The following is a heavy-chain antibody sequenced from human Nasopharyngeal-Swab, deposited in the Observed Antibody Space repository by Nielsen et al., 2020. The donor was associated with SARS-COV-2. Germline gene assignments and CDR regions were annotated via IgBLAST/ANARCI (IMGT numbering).Heavy chain of an antibody. Sequence: SVKVSCKASGGTFSSYAIRWVRQAPGQGLEWMGGIIPIFGTANYAQKFQGRVTITADESTSTAYMELSSLRSEDTAVYYCARDNCSGGSCYPRYFDLWGRGTLVTVS. CDR1: GGTFSSYA. D-gene: IGHD2-15*01. CDR2: IIPIFGTA. J-gene: IGHJ2*01. CDR3: ARDNCSGGSCYPRYFDL. V-gene: IGHV1-69*13.